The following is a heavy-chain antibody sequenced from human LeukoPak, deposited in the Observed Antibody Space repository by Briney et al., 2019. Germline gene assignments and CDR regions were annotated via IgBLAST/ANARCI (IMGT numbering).Heavy chain of an antibody. CDR3: AKGSGYEAQYYYYYMDV. V-gene: IGHV1-18*01. CDR2: ISAYNGNT. J-gene: IGHJ6*03. CDR1: GYTFTSYD. D-gene: IGHD5-12*01. Sequence: ASVKVSFKASGYTFTSYDINWVRQATGQGLEWMGWISAYNGNTNYAQKLQGRVTMTTDTSTSTAYMELRSLRSDDTAVYYCAKGSGYEAQYYYYYMDVWGKGTTVTISS.